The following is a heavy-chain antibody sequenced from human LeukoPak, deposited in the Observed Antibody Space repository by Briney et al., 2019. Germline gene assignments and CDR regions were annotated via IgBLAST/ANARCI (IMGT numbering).Heavy chain of an antibody. D-gene: IGHD3-3*01. J-gene: IGHJ4*02. CDR1: GGSISSDY. CDR2: ISYSGTT. V-gene: IGHV4-59*08. Sequence: PSETLSLTCTVSGGSISSDYWSWIRQPPGKGLEWIGYISYSGTTHYNPSLKRRVTISVDTSKNEFSLKLSSVTAADTAVYYCARSIDYDFWSGYSPPGYWGQGTLVTVSS. CDR3: ARSIDYDFWSGYSPPGY.